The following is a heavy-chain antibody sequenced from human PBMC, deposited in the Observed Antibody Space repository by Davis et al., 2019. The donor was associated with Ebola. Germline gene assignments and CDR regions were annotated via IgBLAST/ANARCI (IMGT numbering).Heavy chain of an antibody. Sequence: GESLKISCAASGFTFSSYSMNWVRQAGKGLEWVSSISSSSSYIYYADSVKGRFTISRDNAKNSLYLQMNSLRAEDTAVYYCARDPYYYGSGSFDYWGQGTLVTVSS. CDR2: ISSSSSYI. CDR1: GFTFSSYS. V-gene: IGHV3-21*01. J-gene: IGHJ4*02. D-gene: IGHD3-10*01. CDR3: ARDPYYYGSGSFDY.